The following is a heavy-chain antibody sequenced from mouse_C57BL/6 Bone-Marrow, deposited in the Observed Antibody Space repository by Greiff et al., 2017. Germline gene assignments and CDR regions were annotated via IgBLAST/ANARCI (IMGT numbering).Heavy chain of an antibody. V-gene: IGHV1-19*01. J-gene: IGHJ1*03. CDR2: INPYNGGT. CDR1: GYTFTDYY. CDR3: AREGYDWYFDV. Sequence: EVQLQQSGPVLVKPGASVKMSCKASGYTFTDYYMNWVKQSHGKSLEWIGVINPYNGGTSYNQKFKGKATLTVDKSSSTAYMELNSLTSEDSAVYYGAREGYDWYFDVWGTGTTVTVSS. D-gene: IGHD3-1*01.